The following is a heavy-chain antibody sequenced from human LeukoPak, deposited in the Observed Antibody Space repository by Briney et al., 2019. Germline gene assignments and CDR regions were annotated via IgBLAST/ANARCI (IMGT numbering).Heavy chain of an antibody. Sequence: SETLSLTCTVSGGSISSYYWSWIRQPPGKGLEWIGYIYYSGSTNYNPSLKSRVTISVDTSKNQFSLKLSSVTAADTAVYYCARNGIMIPSFFDIWGQGTMVTVSS. CDR2: IYYSGST. J-gene: IGHJ3*02. CDR1: GGSISSYY. D-gene: IGHD3-16*01. CDR3: ARNGIMIPSFFDI. V-gene: IGHV4-59*01.